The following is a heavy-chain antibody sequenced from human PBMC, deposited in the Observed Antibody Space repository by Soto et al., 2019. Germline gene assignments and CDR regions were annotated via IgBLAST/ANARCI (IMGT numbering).Heavy chain of an antibody. CDR1: GYSFACYW. J-gene: IGHJ4*02. V-gene: IGHV5-10-1*01. Sequence: GGSPKISCNGSGYSFACYWITWVRQKPWKGDEWRGQIDASVYQTYYSPSYRGHVTISVTKSITTVILQWSSLRALDTAMYYCARKTYASDTGTNFQSYFDSWGQGTPVTVSS. CDR2: IDASVYQT. D-gene: IGHD1-1*01. CDR3: ARKTYASDTGTNFQSYFDS.